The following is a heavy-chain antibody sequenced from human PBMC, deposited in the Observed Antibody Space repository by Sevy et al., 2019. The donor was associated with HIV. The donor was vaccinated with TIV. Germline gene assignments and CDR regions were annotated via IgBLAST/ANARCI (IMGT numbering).Heavy chain of an antibody. V-gene: IGHV3-13*01. CDR3: GRACTAAGYKSGPIDAFDV. Sequence: GGSLRLSCAASGFTFSTYDMHWVRQVAGEGLEWVSGIGTLLDTYYAASVKGRFIISRDNAKNSLFLQMNSLRAGDTAIYYCGRACTAAGYKSGPIDAFDVWGQGTVVTVSS. CDR1: GFTFSTYD. CDR2: IGTLLDT. D-gene: IGHD6-13*01. J-gene: IGHJ3*01.